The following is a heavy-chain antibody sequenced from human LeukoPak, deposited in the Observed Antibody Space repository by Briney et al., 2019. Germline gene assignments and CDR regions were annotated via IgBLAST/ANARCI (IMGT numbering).Heavy chain of an antibody. CDR1: GYTFTGYY. CDR3: ARELGETSGMGY. CDR2: INPNSGGT. D-gene: IGHD1-26*01. V-gene: IGHV1-2*02. Sequence: ASVKVSCKASGYTFTGYYMHWVRQAPGQGLEWMGWINPNSGGTNYAQKFQGRVTMTRDTSISTAYMELSRLRSDDTAVYYCARELGETSGMGYWGQGPLVTVSS. J-gene: IGHJ4*02.